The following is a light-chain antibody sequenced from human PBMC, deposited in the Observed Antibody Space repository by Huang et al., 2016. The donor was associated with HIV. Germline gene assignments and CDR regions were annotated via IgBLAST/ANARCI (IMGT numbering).Light chain of an antibody. CDR2: GAS. J-gene: IGKJ1*01. CDR3: HQYGSSPWT. Sequence: SLSPGERATLSCRASQSVGSSYLAWYQQKPGQAPRLLIYGASSRATGIPDRFSGRGSGTDFTLTISRLEPEDFAVYYCHQYGSSPWTFGQGTKVEI. V-gene: IGKV3-20*01. CDR1: QSVGSSY.